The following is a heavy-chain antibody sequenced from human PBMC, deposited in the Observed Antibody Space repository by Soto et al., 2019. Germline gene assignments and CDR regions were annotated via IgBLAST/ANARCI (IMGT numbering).Heavy chain of an antibody. D-gene: IGHD3-3*01. J-gene: IGHJ6*02. V-gene: IGHV1-3*01. CDR2: INAGNGNT. Sequence: ASVKVSCKASGYTFTSSAMHWVRQAPGQRLEWLGWINAGNGNTIYSQTFQGRVTITRDTSASTVYMEVNSLRSEDTAVCYCARVNYDFWSGYSTPYYYYGMDVWGQGTTVTVSS. CDR1: GYTFTSSA. CDR3: ARVNYDFWSGYSTPYYYYGMDV.